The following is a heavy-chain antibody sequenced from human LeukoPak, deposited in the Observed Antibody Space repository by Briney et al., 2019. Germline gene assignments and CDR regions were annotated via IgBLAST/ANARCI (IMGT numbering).Heavy chain of an antibody. Sequence: GGSLELPFEASGFPFSSYAMSWVAQAPGKGLEWVSAIIGSGGSTYYADSVKGRFTISRDNSKNTMYMQMNNLRAEDTAVYYCARATPNTTVTYYYYGMDVWGQGTTVTVSS. J-gene: IGHJ6*02. V-gene: IGHV3-23*01. CDR2: IIGSGGST. CDR3: ARATPNTTVTYYYYGMDV. D-gene: IGHD4-17*01. CDR1: GFPFSSYA.